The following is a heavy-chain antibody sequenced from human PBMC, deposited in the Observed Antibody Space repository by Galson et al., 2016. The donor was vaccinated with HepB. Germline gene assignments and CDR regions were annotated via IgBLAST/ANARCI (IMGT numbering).Heavy chain of an antibody. Sequence: ETLSLTCTVSGGSISSYYWSWIRQPPGQGLEWIGYIYYSGSTSYDPSFKSRVTISVDTSKNQFSLKLRSVTAADTAVFYCARDRDSSSYYSLDYWGQGTPVTVSS. CDR2: IYYSGST. J-gene: IGHJ4*02. D-gene: IGHD3-22*01. CDR1: GGSISSYY. CDR3: ARDRDSSSYYSLDY. V-gene: IGHV4-59*01.